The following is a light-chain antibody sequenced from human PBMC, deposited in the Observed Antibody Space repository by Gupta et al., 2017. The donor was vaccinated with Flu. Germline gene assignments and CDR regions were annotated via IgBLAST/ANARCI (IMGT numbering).Light chain of an antibody. CDR2: DIS. CDR3: LLVYNGSVI. CDR1: TGTVTSGHY. Sequence: QAVVTQEPSLPVSPGGSVTLTCGSSTGTVTSGHYPYWFQQRPGQVPRTLIYDISNRHSRTPARFSGSRLGGKAAMTRSGAQPEDEADYYGLLVYNGSVIFGGGTKLTVL. J-gene: IGLJ2*01. V-gene: IGLV7-46*01.